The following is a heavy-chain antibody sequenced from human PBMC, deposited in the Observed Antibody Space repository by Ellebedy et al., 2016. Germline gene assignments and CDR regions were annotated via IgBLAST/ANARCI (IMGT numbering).Heavy chain of an antibody. Sequence: SLKISXAASGFTFDDYAMHWVRQAPGKGLEWVSGISWNSGNIGYADSVKGRFTISRDNAKNSLYLQMNSLRAEDTALYYCRAESGIDYWGQGTLVTVSS. V-gene: IGHV3-9*01. D-gene: IGHD3-3*01. CDR2: ISWNSGNI. CDR1: GFTFDDYA. CDR3: RAESGIDY. J-gene: IGHJ4*02.